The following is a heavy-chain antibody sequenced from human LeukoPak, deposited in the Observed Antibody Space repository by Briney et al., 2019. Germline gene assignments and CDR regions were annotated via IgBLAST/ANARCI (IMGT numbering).Heavy chain of an antibody. CDR3: ATLNSFGNDY. Sequence: PGGSLRLSCAASGFTFSRFWMHWVRQPPGKGLVWVSRIDTDGRTTTYADSVKGRFTTSRDNAKNTVYLQINSLRAEDTAVYSCATLNSFGNDYWGQGVLVTVSS. CDR1: GFTFSRFW. D-gene: IGHD5-18*01. CDR2: IDTDGRTT. V-gene: IGHV3-74*01. J-gene: IGHJ4*02.